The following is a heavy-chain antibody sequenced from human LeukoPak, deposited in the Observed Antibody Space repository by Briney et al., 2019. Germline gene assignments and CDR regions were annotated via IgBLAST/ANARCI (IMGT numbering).Heavy chain of an antibody. V-gene: IGHV3-23*01. CDR3: AKAIAATGRWWIFDY. Sequence: GGSLRLSCAASGFTFSNYDMGWVRQAPGEGLEWVSSISGSGSSTYYADFVKGRFTISRDNPKNAQYLQMSSLRAEDTAVYYCAKAIAATGRWWIFDYWGQGTLVTVSS. CDR1: GFTFSNYD. CDR2: ISGSGSST. D-gene: IGHD6-13*01. J-gene: IGHJ4*02.